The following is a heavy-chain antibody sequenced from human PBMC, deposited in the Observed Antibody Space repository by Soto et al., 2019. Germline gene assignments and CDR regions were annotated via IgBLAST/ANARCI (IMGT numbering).Heavy chain of an antibody. V-gene: IGHV4-31*03. CDR3: ARVVTMIVVVITDYYYGMDV. D-gene: IGHD3-22*01. Sequence: SETLSLTCTVSGGSISSGGYYWSWIRQHPGKGLEWIGYIYYSGSTYYNPSLKSRVTISVDTSKNQFSLKLSSVTAADTAVYYCARVVTMIVVVITDYYYGMDVWGQGTTVTVSS. CDR2: IYYSGST. CDR1: GGSISSGGYY. J-gene: IGHJ6*02.